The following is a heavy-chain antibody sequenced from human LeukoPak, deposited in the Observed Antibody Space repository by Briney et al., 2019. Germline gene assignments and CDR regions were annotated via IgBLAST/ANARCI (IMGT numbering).Heavy chain of an antibody. D-gene: IGHD6-19*01. Sequence: KPSETLSLTCAVYGGSFSGYYWSWIRQPPGKGLEWIGSIYYSGDTYYNPSLKSRRVTISVDTSKNQFSLRLSSVTAADTAVYYCARHQWHYYYYMGVWGKGSTVTVSS. CDR2: IYYSGDT. V-gene: IGHV4-34*01. CDR3: ARHQWHYYYYMGV. CDR1: GGSFSGYY. J-gene: IGHJ6*03.